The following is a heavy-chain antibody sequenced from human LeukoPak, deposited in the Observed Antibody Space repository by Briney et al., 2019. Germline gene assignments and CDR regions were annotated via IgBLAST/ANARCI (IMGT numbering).Heavy chain of an antibody. V-gene: IGHV4-59*08. D-gene: IGHD3-10*01. CDR3: ARHLQYYGSGSYYGSHYYGLDV. J-gene: IGHJ6*02. Sequence: SETLSLTCTVSGGSISSYYWSWIRQPPGKGLEWIGYIDDSGSTNWNPSLESRITISVDTSKKQFSLKLSSVTAADTAVYYCARHLQYYGSGSYYGSHYYGLDVWGQGTTVTVSS. CDR2: IDDSGST. CDR1: GGSISSYY.